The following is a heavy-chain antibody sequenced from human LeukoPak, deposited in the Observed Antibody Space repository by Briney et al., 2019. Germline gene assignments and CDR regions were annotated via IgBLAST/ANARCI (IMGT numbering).Heavy chain of an antibody. D-gene: IGHD6-13*01. CDR2: MNPNSGNT. CDR1: GYTFTSYD. J-gene: IGHJ4*02. V-gene: IGHV1-8*01. Sequence: GASVKVSCKASGYTFTSYDINWVRQAPGQGLEWMGWMNPNSGNTGYAQKFQGRVTMARNTSISTAYMELSSLRSEDTAVYYCARGRIAAAGGDYWGQGTLVTVSS. CDR3: ARGRIAAAGGDY.